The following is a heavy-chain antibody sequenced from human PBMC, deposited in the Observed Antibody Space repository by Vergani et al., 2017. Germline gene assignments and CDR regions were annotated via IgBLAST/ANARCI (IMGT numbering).Heavy chain of an antibody. Sequence: EEHLVESGGGLVKPGGSLRLSCVASGFTFGSYSVNWVRQAPGRGLEWVAFIRCSGNYVYYAASVKGRFSISRDNAKSLLSLQMNSLRVDDTAVYYCARDQGSGTNRHHYGMDVWGQGTTVTVSS. CDR1: GFTFGSYS. V-gene: IGHV3-21*06. CDR3: ARDQGSGTNRHHYGMDV. CDR2: IRCSGNYV. J-gene: IGHJ6*02. D-gene: IGHD3-10*01.